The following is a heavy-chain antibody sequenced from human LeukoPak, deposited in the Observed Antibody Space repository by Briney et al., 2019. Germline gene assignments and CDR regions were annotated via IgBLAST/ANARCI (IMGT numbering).Heavy chain of an antibody. CDR3: VRGLHLSKSRGYPLFHQ. CDR2: ITISGSPT. V-gene: IGHV3-11*01. J-gene: IGHJ1*01. Sequence: GESLRLSCAASGFTFSDYYMSWVRQAPGKGLQWISCITISGSPTYYADSVKGRFTISRDNAGNSLYLQMDNLRDEDTAMYYCVRGLHLSKSRGYPLFHQWGQGPLVTVSP. D-gene: IGHD3-22*01. CDR1: GFTFSDYY.